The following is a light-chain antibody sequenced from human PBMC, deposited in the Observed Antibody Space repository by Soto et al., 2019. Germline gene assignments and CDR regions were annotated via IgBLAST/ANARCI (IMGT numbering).Light chain of an antibody. CDR2: LNSDGSH. CDR1: SGHSSYA. J-gene: IGLJ2*01. CDR3: QTWGTGVV. V-gene: IGLV4-69*01. Sequence: QLVLTQSPSASASLGASVKLTCTLSSGHSSYAIAWHQQQPEKGPRYLMKLNSDGSHSKGDGIPDRFSGSSSGAERYLTISSHQSEDEADYYGQTWGTGVVFGVGTKLTVL.